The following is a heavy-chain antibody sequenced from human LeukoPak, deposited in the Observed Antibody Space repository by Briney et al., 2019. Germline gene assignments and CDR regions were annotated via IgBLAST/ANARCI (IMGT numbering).Heavy chain of an antibody. CDR3: AKDGSVTTGYYFDY. CDR1: GFTFSHYS. J-gene: IGHJ4*02. D-gene: IGHD4-17*01. CDR2: INSNGDDT. V-gene: IGHV3-64*01. Sequence: GGSLRLSCAASGFTFSHYSMHWVRQAPGRGLEYVSAINSNGDDTYYVNSVKGRFTISRDNSKNTLYLQMNSLRAEDTAVYYCAKDGSVTTGYYFDYWGQGTLVTVSS.